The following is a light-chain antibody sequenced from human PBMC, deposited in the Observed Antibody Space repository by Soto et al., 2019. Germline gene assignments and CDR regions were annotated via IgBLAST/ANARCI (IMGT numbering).Light chain of an antibody. CDR2: AAS. CDR1: QSISNY. J-gene: IGKJ4*01. V-gene: IGKV1-39*01. Sequence: IPMHQSPYSLSASVGDRVTITFRASQSISNYLDWYQQKPGKAPNLLIYAASTLQSGVPSRFSGSGSGTDFTLTISGLQPDDFATYYCQQSYSTPLTFGGRTKVDIK. CDR3: QQSYSTPLT.